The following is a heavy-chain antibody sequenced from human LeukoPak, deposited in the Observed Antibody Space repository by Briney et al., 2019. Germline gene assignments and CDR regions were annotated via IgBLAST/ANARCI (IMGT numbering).Heavy chain of an antibody. CDR3: AKATIVSGIYWYFDL. Sequence: GESLKISCAASGFTFSSYGMHWVRQAPGRGLEWVAVIWYDGSNKYYADSVKGRFTISRDNSKNTLYLQMNSLRAEDTAVYYCAKATIVSGIYWYFDLWGRGTLVTVSS. CDR2: IWYDGSNK. V-gene: IGHV3-33*06. D-gene: IGHD3-9*01. J-gene: IGHJ2*01. CDR1: GFTFSSYG.